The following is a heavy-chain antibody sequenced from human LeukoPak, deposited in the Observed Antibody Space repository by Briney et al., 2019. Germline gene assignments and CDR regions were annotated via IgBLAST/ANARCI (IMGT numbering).Heavy chain of an antibody. CDR2: ISGDGCNT. J-gene: IGHJ4*02. CDR1: GFSFNTYW. D-gene: IGHD3-9*01. V-gene: IGHV3-74*01. CDR3: ARANYHNN. Sequence: GGSLRLSCVASGFSFNTYWMHWVRQAPGKGLVWVSRISGDGCNTTYADSVKGRFTISRDNAKNTVYLQMNSPRAEDTAVYYCARANYHNNWGQGTLVTVSS.